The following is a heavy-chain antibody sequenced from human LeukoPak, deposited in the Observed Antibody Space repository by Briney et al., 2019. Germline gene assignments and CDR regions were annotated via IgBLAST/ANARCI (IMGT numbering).Heavy chain of an antibody. D-gene: IGHD2-21*01. CDR1: GFTFSSYA. V-gene: IGHV3-30-3*01. CDR3: TTSDCEY. J-gene: IGHJ4*02. Sequence: GGSLRLSCAASGFTFSSYAMHWVRQAPGKGLEWVAVISYDGSNKYYADSVKGRFTVSRDNAKTSLYLQMNSLRAEDTAMYYCTTSDCEYWGQGTLVTVSS. CDR2: ISYDGSNK.